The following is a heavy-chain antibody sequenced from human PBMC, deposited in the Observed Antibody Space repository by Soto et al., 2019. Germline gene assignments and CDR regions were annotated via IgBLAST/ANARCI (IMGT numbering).Heavy chain of an antibody. Sequence: SETLSLTCAVSGGSLSSSAYSWSWIRQPPGKGLEWIGFIYQSGSTYYNPSLKSRVTMSLDRPKNQFSLKLSSVTAADTAVYYCATEPLLYDSDALSWHDVVNIWPQGTMVTVS. J-gene: IGHJ3*02. CDR2: IYQSGST. D-gene: IGHD3-22*01. CDR3: ATEPLLYDSDALSWHDVVNI. CDR1: GGSLSSSAYS. V-gene: IGHV4-30-2*01.